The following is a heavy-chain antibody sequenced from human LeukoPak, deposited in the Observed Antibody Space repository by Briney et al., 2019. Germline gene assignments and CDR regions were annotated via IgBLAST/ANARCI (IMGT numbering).Heavy chain of an antibody. D-gene: IGHD6-13*01. CDR2: IYYSGST. Sequence: SETLSLTCTVSGGSISSSSYYWGWIRQPPGKGLEWIGSIYYSGSTYYNPSLKSRVTISVDTSKNQFSLKLSSVTAADTAVYYCASYENLIAAAGRPCFDYWGQGTLVTVSS. J-gene: IGHJ4*02. V-gene: IGHV4-39*01. CDR3: ASYENLIAAAGRPCFDY. CDR1: GGSISSSSYY.